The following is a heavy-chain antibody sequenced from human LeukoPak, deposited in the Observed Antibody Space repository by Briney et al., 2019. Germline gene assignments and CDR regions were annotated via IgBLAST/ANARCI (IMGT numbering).Heavy chain of an antibody. Sequence: GGSLRLSCAASGFTSSGYWMHWVRQAPGKGLVWVSLIKSDGSSAMYADSVKGRFSISRDNAKNTLYLQMNSLRAEDTAVYFCAREVASAAFDYWGQGTPVTVSS. J-gene: IGHJ4*02. CDR2: IKSDGSSA. CDR3: AREVASAAFDY. CDR1: GFTSSGYW. D-gene: IGHD5-12*01. V-gene: IGHV3-74*03.